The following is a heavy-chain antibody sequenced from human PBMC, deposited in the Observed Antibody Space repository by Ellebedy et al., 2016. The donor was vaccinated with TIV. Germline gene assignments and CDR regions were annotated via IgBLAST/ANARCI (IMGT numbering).Heavy chain of an antibody. D-gene: IGHD1-14*01. Sequence: ASVKVSXXVSGNLLSQLSIHWVRQAPGKGLEWMGGFDPADGETIYAQQFQDRLTMTVDTSTETAYMELSSLRSEDTAVYYCARATRNHLLPDYWGQGTLVTVSS. V-gene: IGHV1-24*01. CDR1: GNLLSQLS. CDR3: ARATRNHLLPDY. CDR2: FDPADGET. J-gene: IGHJ4*02.